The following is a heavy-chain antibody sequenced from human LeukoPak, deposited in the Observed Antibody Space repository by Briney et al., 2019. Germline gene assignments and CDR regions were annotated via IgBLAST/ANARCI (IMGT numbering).Heavy chain of an antibody. CDR3: ARGRYCSGGSCYHY. V-gene: IGHV4-34*01. J-gene: IGHJ4*02. D-gene: IGHD2-15*01. CDR1: GESFSGYY. Sequence: SETLSLTCTVYGESFSGYYWTWIRQPPGKGLEWIGEISQSGSTNYNPSLKSRVTMSVDTSKKQFSLKLNSVTAADTAVYYCARGRYCSGGSCYHYWGQGTLVTVSS. CDR2: ISQSGST.